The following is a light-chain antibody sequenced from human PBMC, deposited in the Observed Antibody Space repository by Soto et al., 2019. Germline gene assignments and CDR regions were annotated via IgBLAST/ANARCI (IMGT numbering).Light chain of an antibody. CDR3: SSYTSSSLYV. CDR2: DVS. V-gene: IGLV2-14*01. CDR1: SSDVGGYNY. J-gene: IGLJ1*01. Sequence: QSVLTQPASVSGSPGQSITVSCTGTSSDVGGYNYVSWYQQLPGKAPKLMIYDVSDRPSGVSNLFSGSKSGNTASLTISGLQAEDEADYYCSSYTSSSLYVFGTGTKVTVL.